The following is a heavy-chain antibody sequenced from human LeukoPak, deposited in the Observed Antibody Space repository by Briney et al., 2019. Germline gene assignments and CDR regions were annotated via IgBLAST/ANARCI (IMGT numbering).Heavy chain of an antibody. D-gene: IGHD2-21*01. CDR2: INSDGSST. CDR1: GFTFSNYW. V-gene: IGHV3-74*01. CDR3: ASGLFFAETPFGI. Sequence: GGSLRLSCAASGFTFSNYWMHWVRQVPGKGLVWVSRINSDGSSTTYADSVKGRFTISRDNAKNTLSLQMNSLRAEDTAVYYCASGLFFAETPFGIWGQGTMVTVSS. J-gene: IGHJ3*02.